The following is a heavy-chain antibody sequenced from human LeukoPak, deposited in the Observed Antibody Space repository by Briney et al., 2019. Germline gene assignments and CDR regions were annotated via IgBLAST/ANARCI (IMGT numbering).Heavy chain of an antibody. CDR1: GFTVSSNY. Sequence: GGSLRLSCAASGFTVSSNYMSWVRQAPGKGLEWVSVIYSGGYTYYADSVKGRFTISRDNSKNTLYLQMNSLRAEDTAVYYCARGRPGHYFDYWGQGTLVTASS. D-gene: IGHD7-27*01. CDR3: ARGRPGHYFDY. CDR2: IYSGGYT. J-gene: IGHJ4*02. V-gene: IGHV3-66*01.